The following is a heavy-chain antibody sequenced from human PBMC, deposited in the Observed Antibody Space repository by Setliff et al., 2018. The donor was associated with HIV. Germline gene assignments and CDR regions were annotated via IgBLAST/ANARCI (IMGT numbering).Heavy chain of an antibody. CDR2: LNPRSGGS. J-gene: IGHJ2*01. V-gene: IGHV1-2*02. D-gene: IGHD1-1*01. Sequence: ASVKVSCKASGYTFSGYYIHWVRQAPGQGLEWMGWLNPRSGGSDYAQRFQGRVTMTRDTSISTAYMELSRLTSDDTAVYYCTRGGRVPGHWYFDLWGRGALVTVSS. CDR3: TRGGRVPGHWYFDL. CDR1: GYTFSGYY.